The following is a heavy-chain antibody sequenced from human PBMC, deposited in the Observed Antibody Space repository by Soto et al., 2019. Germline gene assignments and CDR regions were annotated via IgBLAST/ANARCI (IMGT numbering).Heavy chain of an antibody. J-gene: IGHJ6*02. Sequence: GASVKVSCKASGGTFSSYAISWVRQAPGQGLEWMGGIIPIFGTANYAQKLQGRVTITADESTSTAYMELSSLRSEDTAVYYCARDTGRYCSGGSCYSSRGMDVWGQGTTVTVSS. CDR3: ARDTGRYCSGGSCYSSRGMDV. CDR2: IIPIFGTA. CDR1: GGTFSSYA. D-gene: IGHD2-15*01. V-gene: IGHV1-69*13.